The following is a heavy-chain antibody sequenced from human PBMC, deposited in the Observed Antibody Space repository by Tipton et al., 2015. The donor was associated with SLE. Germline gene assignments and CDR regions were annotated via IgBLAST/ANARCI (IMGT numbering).Heavy chain of an antibody. CDR2: INHSGST. Sequence: LRLSCAVYGGSFSGYYWSWIRQPPGKGLEWIGEINHSGSTNYNPSLKSRVTISVDTSKNQFSLKLSSVTAADTAVYYCARDLLWSQGTLVTVSS. V-gene: IGHV4-34*01. J-gene: IGHJ4*02. CDR1: GGSFSGYY. CDR3: ARDLL.